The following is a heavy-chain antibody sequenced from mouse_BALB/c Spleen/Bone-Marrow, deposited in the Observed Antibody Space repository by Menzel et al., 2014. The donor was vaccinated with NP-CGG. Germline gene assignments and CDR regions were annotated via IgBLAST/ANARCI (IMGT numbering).Heavy chain of an antibody. J-gene: IGHJ2*01. V-gene: IGHV2-9*02. CDR3: ARERDLTLDY. CDR2: IWAGGST. D-gene: IGHD4-1*01. Sequence: VMLVESGPGLVAPSQSLSITCPVSGFSLTGYGVHWVRQPPGKGLEWLGVIWAGGSTDYNSALMSRLSINKDNSKSQVFLKMNSLQTDDTAMYYCARERDLTLDYWGQGTTLTVSS. CDR1: GFSLTGYG.